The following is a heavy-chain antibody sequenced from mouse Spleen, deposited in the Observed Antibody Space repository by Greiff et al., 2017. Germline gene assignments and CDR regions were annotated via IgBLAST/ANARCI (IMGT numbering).Heavy chain of an antibody. CDR2: IYPGSDDT. D-gene: IGHD5-5*01. V-gene: IGHV1-66*01. Sequence: VMLVESDPELMKPGASVKMSCRASGYTFTSYYIHWVKQRPGQGLEWIGWIYPGSDDTKYNEKFKGKASLTADTSSSTAYLQCGSLTSEDSAVYYCTRSSDTTFYYFDYWGQGTTLTVSS. CDR3: TRSSDTTFYYFDY. J-gene: IGHJ2*01. CDR1: GYTFTSYY.